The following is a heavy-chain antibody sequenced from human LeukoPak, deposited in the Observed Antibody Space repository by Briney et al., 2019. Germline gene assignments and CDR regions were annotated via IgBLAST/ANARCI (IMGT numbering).Heavy chain of an antibody. CDR1: GGSISSSY. D-gene: IGHD3-10*01. CDR2: IYTSGST. V-gene: IGHV4-4*07. CDR3: ARTMVRGVIIMGGYYFDY. J-gene: IGHJ4*02. Sequence: SETLSLTCTVSGGSISSSYWSWIRQPPGKGLEWIGRIYTSGSTNYSLSLKSRVTMSVGTSKNQFSLKLSSVTAADTAVYYCARTMVRGVIIMGGYYFDYWGQGTLVTVSS.